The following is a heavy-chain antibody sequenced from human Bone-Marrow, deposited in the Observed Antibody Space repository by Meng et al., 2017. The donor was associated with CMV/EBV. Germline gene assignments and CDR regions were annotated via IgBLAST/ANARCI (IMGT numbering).Heavy chain of an antibody. CDR2: IYYSGST. Sequence: SGGSISSGDYYWSWIRQPPGKGLEWIGYIYYSGSTYYNPSLKSRVTISVDTSKNQFSLKLSSVTAADTAVYYCARVYCSSTSCYIDYWGQGTLVTVSS. J-gene: IGHJ4*02. V-gene: IGHV4-30-4*08. CDR1: GGSISSGDYY. CDR3: ARVYCSSTSCYIDY. D-gene: IGHD2-2*02.